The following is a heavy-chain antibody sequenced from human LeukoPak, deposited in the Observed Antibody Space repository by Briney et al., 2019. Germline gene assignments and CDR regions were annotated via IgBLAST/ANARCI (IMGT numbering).Heavy chain of an antibody. CDR1: GGSFSGYY. V-gene: IGHV4-34*01. D-gene: IGHD3-16*02. CDR2: INHSGST. Sequence: SETLSLTCAVYGGSFSGYYWSWIRQPPGKGLEWIGEINHSGSTNYNPSLKSRVTISVDTSKNQFSLKLSSVTAADTAVYYCARVHTYYDYVWGSYRPGNFDYWGQGTLVTVSS. J-gene: IGHJ4*02. CDR3: ARVHTYYDYVWGSYRPGNFDY.